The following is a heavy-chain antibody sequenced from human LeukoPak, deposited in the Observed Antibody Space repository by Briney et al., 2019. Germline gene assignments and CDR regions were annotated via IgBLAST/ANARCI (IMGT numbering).Heavy chain of an antibody. J-gene: IGHJ4*02. Sequence: PGGSLSLSCAASGVTFSSYAMHGVRLAPGMGLEWVAAISYDGSNKYYADSVKGRFTISRDNSKNTLYLQMNSLRAEDTAVYYSARVRGYSYGFFDYWGQGTLVTVSS. CDR3: ARVRGYSYGFFDY. D-gene: IGHD5-18*01. CDR1: GVTFSSYA. V-gene: IGHV3-30*04. CDR2: ISYDGSNK.